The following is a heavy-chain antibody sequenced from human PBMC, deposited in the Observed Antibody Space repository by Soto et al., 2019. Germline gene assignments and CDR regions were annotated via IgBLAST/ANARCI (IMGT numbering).Heavy chain of an antibody. CDR1: GGSISSGDYS. CDR2: IYYGGST. D-gene: IGHD2-2*01. J-gene: IGHJ5*02. Sequence: SETLSLTCAVSGGSISSGDYSWNWIRQPPGKGLEWIVYIYYGGSTYYNPSLQNRVTMSVNRSRNQFSLKLSSVTAENTAVYYCARVLVPAAIPSLDPWGQGTLVTVSS. CDR3: ARVLVPAAIPSLDP. V-gene: IGHV4-30-2*01.